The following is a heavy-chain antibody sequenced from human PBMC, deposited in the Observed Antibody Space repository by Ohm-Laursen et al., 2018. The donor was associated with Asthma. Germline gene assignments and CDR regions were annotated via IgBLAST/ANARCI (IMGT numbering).Heavy chain of an antibody. CDR2: IIPILHTA. D-gene: IGHD3-22*01. CDR1: GGTFSSYA. CDR3: ARGRYDSSDYDLYGLDV. V-gene: IGHV1-69*13. J-gene: IGHJ6*02. Sequence: VKISCKASGGTFSSYAISWVRQAPGQGLEWMGGIIPILHTANYAQNFRGRVTITADESTSTAYMDLSSLRSEDTAVYYCARGRYDSSDYDLYGLDVWGQGTTVTVSS.